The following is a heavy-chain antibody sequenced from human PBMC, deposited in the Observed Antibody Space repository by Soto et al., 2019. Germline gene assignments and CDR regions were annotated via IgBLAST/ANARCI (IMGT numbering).Heavy chain of an antibody. CDR1: GGTFSSYS. Sequence: SVKVSCKASGGTFSSYSISWVRQAPGQGLEWMGGIIPIFGTANYAQKFQGRVTITADESTSTAYMELSSLRSEDTAVYYCARGTTIFGVVSGNGMDVWGQGTTVTVSS. CDR3: ARGTTIFGVVSGNGMDV. CDR2: IIPIFGTA. V-gene: IGHV1-69*13. D-gene: IGHD3-3*01. J-gene: IGHJ6*02.